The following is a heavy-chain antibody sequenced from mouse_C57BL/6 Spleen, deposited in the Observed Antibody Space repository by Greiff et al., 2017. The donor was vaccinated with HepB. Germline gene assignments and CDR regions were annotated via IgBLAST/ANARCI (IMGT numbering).Heavy chain of an antibody. D-gene: IGHD1-1*01. CDR1: GYSFTDYN. J-gene: IGHJ4*01. V-gene: IGHV1-39*01. Sequence: EVQLQQSGPELVKPGASAQISCMASGYSFTDYNMNWVMQSNGKSLEWIGVINPNYGPTSYNQKFKGKATLTVDQSSSTAYMQLNSLTSEDSAGYDCARRNYGSSYAMDYWGQGTAGTVSS. CDR2: INPNYGPT. CDR3: ARRNYGSSYAMDY.